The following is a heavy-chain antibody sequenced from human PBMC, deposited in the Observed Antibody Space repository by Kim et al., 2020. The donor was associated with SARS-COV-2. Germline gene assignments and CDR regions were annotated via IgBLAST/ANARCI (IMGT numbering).Heavy chain of an antibody. Sequence: GGSTSYAQKFQGRVTMTRDTSTSTVYMELSSLRSEDTAVYYCARGDRFDPWGQGTLVTVSS. CDR2: GGST. CDR3: ARGDRFDP. J-gene: IGHJ5*02. V-gene: IGHV1-46*01.